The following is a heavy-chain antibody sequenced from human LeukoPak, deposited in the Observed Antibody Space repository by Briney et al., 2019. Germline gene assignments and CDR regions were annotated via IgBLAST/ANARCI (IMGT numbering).Heavy chain of an antibody. CDR2: IYRGGST. V-gene: IGHV3-53*01. D-gene: IGHD6-19*01. CDR1: GFTVSSNY. J-gene: IGHJ3*02. Sequence: PGGSLRLSCAASGFTVSSNYMSWVRQAPGKGLEWVSVIYRGGSTYYADSVKGRFTISRDTSKNTLYLQMNSLRAEDTAVYYCAKVIDSSGWYGGAFDIWGQGTMVTVSS. CDR3: AKVIDSSGWYGGAFDI.